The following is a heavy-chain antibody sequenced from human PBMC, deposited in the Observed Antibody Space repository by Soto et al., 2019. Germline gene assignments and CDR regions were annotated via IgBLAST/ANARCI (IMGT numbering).Heavy chain of an antibody. V-gene: IGHV3-30*18. CDR3: AKEFPWGYDNWYFDL. CDR1: GFTFSSYG. D-gene: IGHD5-12*01. CDR2: ISYDGSNK. J-gene: IGHJ2*01. Sequence: QVQLVESGGGVVQPGRSLRLSCAASGFTFSSYGMHWVRQAPGKGLEWVAAISYDGSNKYYADSVKGRFTISRDNSENTLYLQMNSLRAEDTAVYYCAKEFPWGYDNWYFDLWGRGTLVTVSS.